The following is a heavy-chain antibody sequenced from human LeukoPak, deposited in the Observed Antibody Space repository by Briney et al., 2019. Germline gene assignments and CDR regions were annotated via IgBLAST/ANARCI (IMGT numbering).Heavy chain of an antibody. CDR2: IYSGGST. CDR1: GFTVSSNY. CDR3: AKDYYDSSGLAYYFDY. V-gene: IGHV3-66*01. J-gene: IGHJ4*02. D-gene: IGHD3-22*01. Sequence: QPGGSLRLSCAASGFTVSSNYMSWVRQAPGKGLEWVSVIYSGGSTYYADSVKGRFTISRDNSKNTLYLQMNSLRAEDTAVYYCAKDYYDSSGLAYYFDYWGQGTLVTVSS.